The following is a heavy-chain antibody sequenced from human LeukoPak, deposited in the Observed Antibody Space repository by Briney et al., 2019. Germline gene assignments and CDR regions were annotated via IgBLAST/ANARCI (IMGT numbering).Heavy chain of an antibody. CDR1: GGSISSSPDY. J-gene: IGHJ5*02. CDR3: ARHYLSDGILSTFDP. Sequence: SETLSLTCTVSGGSISSSPDYWGWIRQPRGKGLEWIETIYYRGSTYSNPSLNSRVTISLDTSKNQFSLRLRSVTAADTALYYCARHYLSDGILSTFDPWGQGTLVTVSS. V-gene: IGHV4-39*01. D-gene: IGHD1-1*01. CDR2: IYYRGST.